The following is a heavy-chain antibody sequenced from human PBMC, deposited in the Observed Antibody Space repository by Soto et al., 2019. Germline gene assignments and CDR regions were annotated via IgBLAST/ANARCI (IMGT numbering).Heavy chain of an antibody. Sequence: PGGSLRLSCAASRFTFRKYAITCDRQAPGRGLEWVSTISGSGGNTYYADSVKGRFTISRDNSKNTPYLQVNSLRAEDTAVYYCAKDRENYYDSSGYFPFDQWGQGTLVTSPQ. CDR1: RFTFRKYA. J-gene: IGHJ4*02. D-gene: IGHD3-22*01. V-gene: IGHV3-23*01. CDR2: ISGSGGNT. CDR3: AKDRENYYDSSGYFPFDQ.